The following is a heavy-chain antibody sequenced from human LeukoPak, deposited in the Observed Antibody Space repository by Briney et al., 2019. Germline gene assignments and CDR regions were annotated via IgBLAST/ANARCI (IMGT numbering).Heavy chain of an antibody. J-gene: IGHJ6*02. CDR2: MNPNSGNT. V-gene: IGHV1-8*01. Sequence: ASVKVSCKASGYTFTSYDINWVRQATGQGLEWMGWMNPNSGNTGYAQKFQGRVTMTRNTSISTAYMELSSLRSEDTAVYYCARGLETYYDFWSGPHTNYYYGMDVWGQGTTVTVSS. D-gene: IGHD3-3*01. CDR3: ARGLETYYDFWSGPHTNYYYGMDV. CDR1: GYTFTSYD.